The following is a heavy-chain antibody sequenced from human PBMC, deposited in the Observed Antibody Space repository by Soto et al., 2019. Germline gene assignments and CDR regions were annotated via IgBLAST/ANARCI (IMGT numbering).Heavy chain of an antibody. CDR3: TKDRLAAAGYYYFDY. Sequence: EVPLLESGGGLVQPGGSLRLSCAASGFTFSSYAMSWVRQAPGKGLEWVSAISGSGGSTYYADSVKGRFTISRDNSKNTLYLQMNSLRAEDTAVYYCTKDRLAAAGYYYFDYWGQGTLVTVSS. V-gene: IGHV3-23*01. J-gene: IGHJ4*02. CDR2: ISGSGGST. D-gene: IGHD6-13*01. CDR1: GFTFSSYA.